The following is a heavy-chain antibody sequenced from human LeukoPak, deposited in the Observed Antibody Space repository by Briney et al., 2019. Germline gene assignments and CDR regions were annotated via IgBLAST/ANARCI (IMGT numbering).Heavy chain of an antibody. CDR3: ARVPYCSSTSCYNY. Sequence: GASVKVSCKASGYTFTSYGISWVRQAPGQGLEWMGWISAYNGNTNYAQKLQGRVTMTTDTSTSTAYMELRSLRSDDTAVYYCARVPYCSSTSCYNYWGQGTLGTVSS. CDR1: GYTFTSYG. V-gene: IGHV1-18*01. D-gene: IGHD2-2*02. J-gene: IGHJ4*02. CDR2: ISAYNGNT.